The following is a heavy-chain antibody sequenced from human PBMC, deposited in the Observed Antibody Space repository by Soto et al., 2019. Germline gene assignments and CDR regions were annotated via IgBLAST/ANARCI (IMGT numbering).Heavy chain of an antibody. CDR1: GFTFSSYA. V-gene: IGHV3-23*01. CDR3: AKELYCSSTSCYYYMDV. Sequence: ESGGGLVQPGGSLRLSCAASGFTFSSYAMNWVRQAPGKGLEWVSAISGSGGSTYYADSVKGRFTISRDNSKNTLYLQMNSLRAEDTAVYYCAKELYCSSTSCYYYMDVWGKGTTVTVSS. D-gene: IGHD2-2*01. J-gene: IGHJ6*03. CDR2: ISGSGGST.